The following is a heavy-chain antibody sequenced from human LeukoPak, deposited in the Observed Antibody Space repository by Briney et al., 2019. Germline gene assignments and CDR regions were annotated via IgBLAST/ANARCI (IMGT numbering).Heavy chain of an antibody. V-gene: IGHV1-3*03. CDR2: IKAGNGNT. J-gene: IGHJ4*02. CDR1: GYTFTNYA. CDR3: AREEGDYYGSGDYFYYFDY. Sequence: GASVKVSCKASGYTFTNYAVHWVRQASGQRLEWMGWIKAGNGNTKYSQDFQGRVTITRDTSASTAYTELSSLRSEDRAVYYCAREEGDYYGSGDYFYYFDYWGQGTLVTVSS. D-gene: IGHD3-10*01.